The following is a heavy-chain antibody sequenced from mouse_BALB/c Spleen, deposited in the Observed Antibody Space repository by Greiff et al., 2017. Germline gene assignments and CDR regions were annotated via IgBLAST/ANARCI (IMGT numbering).Heavy chain of an antibody. D-gene: IGHD2-3*01. CDR1: GYTFTSYY. V-gene: IGHV1S81*02. J-gene: IGHJ3*01. Sequence: VQLQQPGAELVKPGASVKLSCKASGYTFTSYYMYWVKQRPGQGLEWIGGINPSNGGTNFNEKFKSKATLTVDKSSSTAYMQLSSLTSEDSAVYDCTREVDGYYGAYWGQGTLVTVSA. CDR2: INPSNGGT. CDR3: TREVDGYYGAY.